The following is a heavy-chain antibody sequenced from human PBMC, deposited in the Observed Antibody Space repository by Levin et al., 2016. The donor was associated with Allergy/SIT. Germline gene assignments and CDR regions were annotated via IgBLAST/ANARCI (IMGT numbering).Heavy chain of an antibody. CDR2: IDPSDSYT. J-gene: IGHJ4*02. V-gene: IGHV5-10-1*01. D-gene: IGHD5-24*01. CDR3: ARLEEMATIDY. Sequence: VRQMPGKGLEWMGRIDPSDSYTNYSPSFQGHVTISADKSISTAYLQWSSLKASDTAMYYCARLEEMATIDYWGQGTLVTVSS.